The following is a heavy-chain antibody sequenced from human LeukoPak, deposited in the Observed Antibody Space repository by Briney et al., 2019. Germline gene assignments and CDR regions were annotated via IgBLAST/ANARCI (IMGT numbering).Heavy chain of an antibody. D-gene: IGHD1-26*01. CDR2: IKSRTDGWTT. V-gene: IGHV3-15*01. CDR3: ATTVGAIAGMDY. Sequence: PGGSLRLSCAAPGFSFTNAWVTWVRQAPGKGLEWVGHIKSRTDGWTTHYAAPVKGRFTISRDDSRNMVYLQMNSLKTEDTAVYYCATTVGAIAGMDYWGQGALVTVSS. J-gene: IGHJ4*02. CDR1: GFSFTNAW.